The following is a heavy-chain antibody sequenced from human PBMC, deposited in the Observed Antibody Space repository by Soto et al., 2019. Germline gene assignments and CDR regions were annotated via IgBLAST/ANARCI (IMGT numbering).Heavy chain of an antibody. V-gene: IGHV1-69*12. Sequence: QVQLVQSGAEVKKPGSSVKVSCKASGGTFSSYAITWVRQAPGQGLEWMGGIIPIFGTANYAQKFQARVTITAVESTITASMELSSLRSEDTAVYYCARDRGPSSGYYPYWFDPWGQGTLVTVSS. D-gene: IGHD3-22*01. J-gene: IGHJ5*02. CDR3: ARDRGPSSGYYPYWFDP. CDR2: IIPIFGTA. CDR1: GGTFSSYA.